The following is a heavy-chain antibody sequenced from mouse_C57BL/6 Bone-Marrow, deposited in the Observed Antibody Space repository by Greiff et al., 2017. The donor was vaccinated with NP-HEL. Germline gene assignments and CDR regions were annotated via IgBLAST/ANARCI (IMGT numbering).Heavy chain of an antibody. J-gene: IGHJ3*01. CDR2: ISSGGSCT. CDR1: GFTFSSYG. V-gene: IGHV5-6*01. Sequence: EVMLVESGGDLVKPGGSVKLSCAASGFTFSSYGMSWVRQTPDKRLEWVAIISSGGSCTYYPDRVKGRFTISRDNARNTLYLQMSRLKSEDTAVYYCASPYDYDDAWFAYWGQGTLVTVSA. CDR3: ASPYDYDDAWFAY. D-gene: IGHD2-4*01.